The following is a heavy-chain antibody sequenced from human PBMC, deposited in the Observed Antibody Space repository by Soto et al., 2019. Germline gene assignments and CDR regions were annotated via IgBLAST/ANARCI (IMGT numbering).Heavy chain of an antibody. Sequence: EVQLVESGGGLGKLGGSLRLSCEGSGFTFSNGWMTWVRQAPGKGLEWVGRIKTNIDGGRIDYAAPVKGRFTISRDDSKNTLYLQMNSLKTEDTAVYYCTTNSVTNFYYYGMEVWGLGTTDTVSS. V-gene: IGHV3-15*01. CDR2: IKTNIDGGRI. CDR3: TTNSVTNFYYYGMEV. J-gene: IGHJ6*02. CDR1: GFTFSNGW.